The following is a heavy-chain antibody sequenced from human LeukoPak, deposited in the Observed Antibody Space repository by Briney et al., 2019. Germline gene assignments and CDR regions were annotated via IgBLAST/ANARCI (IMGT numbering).Heavy chain of an antibody. CDR1: GYTFTSYG. D-gene: IGHD1-7*01. J-gene: IGHJ5*02. V-gene: IGHV1-18*01. CDR2: ISAYNGNT. CDR3: ARDRDWNYVFLNWFDP. Sequence: ASVKVSCKASGYTFTSYGISWVRQAPGQGLEWMGWISAYNGNTNYAQKLQGRVTMTTDTSTSTAYMELRSLRSDDTAVYYCARDRDWNYVFLNWFDPWGQGTLVTVSS.